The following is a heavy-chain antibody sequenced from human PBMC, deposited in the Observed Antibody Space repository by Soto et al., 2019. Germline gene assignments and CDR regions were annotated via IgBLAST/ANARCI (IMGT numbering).Heavy chain of an antibody. Sequence: SETLSLTCTVSGGSISSYYWSWIRQPPGRGLEWIGYIYYSGSTNYNPSLKSRVTISVDTSKNQFSLKLSSVTAADTAVYYCAKSYYDFSGIFDYWGQGTLVTVSS. V-gene: IGHV4-59*01. D-gene: IGHD3-22*01. CDR2: IYYSGST. CDR3: AKSYYDFSGIFDY. J-gene: IGHJ4*02. CDR1: GGSISSYY.